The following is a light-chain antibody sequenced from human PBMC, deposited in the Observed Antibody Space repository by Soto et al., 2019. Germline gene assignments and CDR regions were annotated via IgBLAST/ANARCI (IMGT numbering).Light chain of an antibody. J-gene: IGLJ2*01. CDR2: AND. CDR1: RSNLGAGYD. Sequence: QSVLTQPPSVSGAPGQRVTISCTGSRSNLGAGYDVHWYQHLPGTAPKLFIYANDNRPSGVPDRFSGSKSDTSASLAITGLQAEYEADYYCQSYDSSLSGVLFGGGTQLTVL. V-gene: IGLV1-40*01. CDR3: QSYDSSLSGVL.